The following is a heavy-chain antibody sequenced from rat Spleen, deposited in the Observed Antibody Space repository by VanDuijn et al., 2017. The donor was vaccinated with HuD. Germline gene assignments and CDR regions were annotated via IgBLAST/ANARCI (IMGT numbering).Heavy chain of an antibody. CDR2: ISYDGSST. Sequence: EVQLVESGGGLVQPGRSMKLSCAASGFTFSNYYMAWVRQAPKKGLEWVATISYDGSSTYYRDSVKGRFTISRDNAKSTLYLQMDSLRSEETATYYGARASNWLAYWSQGTLVTVAS. CDR1: GFTFSNYY. J-gene: IGHJ3*01. V-gene: IGHV5-7*01. CDR3: ARASNWLAY.